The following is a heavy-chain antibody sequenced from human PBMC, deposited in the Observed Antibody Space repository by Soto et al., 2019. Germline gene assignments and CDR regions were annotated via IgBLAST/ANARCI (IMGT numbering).Heavy chain of an antibody. V-gene: IGHV5-10-1*04. CDR2: IDPSDFQT. CDR1: GYSFAGYW. Sequence: GESLKISCKGSGYSFAGYWITWVRQKPGKGLEWMGRIDPSDFQTYYRPSLLGQVTISADKSISTAYLQWSSLKASDTAIYYCARAIEMATIGWFDPWGQGTLVTVSS. CDR3: ARAIEMATIGWFDP. D-gene: IGHD5-12*01. J-gene: IGHJ5*02.